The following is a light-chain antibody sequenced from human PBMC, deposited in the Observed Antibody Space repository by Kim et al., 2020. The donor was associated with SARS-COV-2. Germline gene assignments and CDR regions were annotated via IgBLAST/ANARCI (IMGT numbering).Light chain of an antibody. V-gene: IGLV3-27*01. CDR1: ILAKKY. Sequence: SYELTQPTSVTVSPGQTARITCSGDILAKKYARWFQQRPGQAPLLVIYKDTERPSGIPERFSDSSPGTTVTLTISGAQVEDEGDYYCYAAADRNRWVFSGGTQLTVL. CDR2: KDT. CDR3: YAAADRNRWV. J-gene: IGLJ3*02.